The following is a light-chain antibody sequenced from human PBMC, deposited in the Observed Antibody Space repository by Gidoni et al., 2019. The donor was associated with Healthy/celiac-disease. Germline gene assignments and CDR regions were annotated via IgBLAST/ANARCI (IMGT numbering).Light chain of an antibody. CDR2: DAT. J-gene: IGLJ2*01. Sequence: QSALTQPRSVSGSPGQSVTISCTGTNSDVGNYNYVSWYQHHPGKAPKLIIFDATKWPSGVPDRFFGPKSGNTASLPISGLQAEDEGDYYCCSYAGSYTLVFGGGTKLTVL. CDR1: NSDVGNYNY. V-gene: IGLV2-11*01. CDR3: CSYAGSYTLV.